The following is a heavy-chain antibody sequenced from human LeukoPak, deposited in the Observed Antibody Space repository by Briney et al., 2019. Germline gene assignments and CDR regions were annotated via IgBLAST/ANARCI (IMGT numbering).Heavy chain of an antibody. V-gene: IGHV1-2*02. CDR3: ARADYYDSSGQFDY. J-gene: IGHJ4*02. CDR1: GYTFTGYY. D-gene: IGHD3-22*01. Sequence: ASVKVSCRASGYTFTGYYMHWVRQAPGQGLEWMGWINPNSGGTNYAQKFQGRVTMTRDTSISRAYMELSRLRSDDTAVYYCARADYYDSSGQFDYWGQGTLVTVSS. CDR2: INPNSGGT.